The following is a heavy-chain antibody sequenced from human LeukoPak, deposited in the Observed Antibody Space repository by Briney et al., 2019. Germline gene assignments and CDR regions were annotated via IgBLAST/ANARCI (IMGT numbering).Heavy chain of an antibody. D-gene: IGHD3-9*01. V-gene: IGHV3-7*01. Sequence: GGSLRLSCAASGFTFSSYWMSWVRQAPGKGLEWVANIKQDGSEKYYVDSVKGRFTISRDNAKNSLYLQMNSLRAEDTAVYYCARDSHDILTGYDSNAVDIWGQGTMVTVSS. CDR2: IKQDGSEK. J-gene: IGHJ3*02. CDR3: ARDSHDILTGYDSNAVDI. CDR1: GFTFSSYW.